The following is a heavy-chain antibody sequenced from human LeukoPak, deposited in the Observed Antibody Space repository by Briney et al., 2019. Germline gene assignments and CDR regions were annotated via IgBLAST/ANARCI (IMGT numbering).Heavy chain of an antibody. D-gene: IGHD1-26*01. CDR3: TTGIGL. V-gene: IGHV3-15*04. Sequence: GGSLRLSCAASGFTFSNAWMNWVRQAPGKGLEWVGRIESKTDGGTTDYAAPVKGRFNISRHDSKNTLYLQMDSLKTEDTAVYYCTTGIGLWGQGTLVTVSA. J-gene: IGHJ4*02. CDR2: IESKTDGGTT. CDR1: GFTFSNAW.